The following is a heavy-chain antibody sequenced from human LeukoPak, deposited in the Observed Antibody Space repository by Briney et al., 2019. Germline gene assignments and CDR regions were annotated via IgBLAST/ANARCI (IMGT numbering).Heavy chain of an antibody. Sequence: SETLSLTCTVSGGSISSYYWSWIRQPPGKGLEWIGYIYYSGSTNYNPSLKSRVTISVDTSKNQFSLKLSSVTAADTAVYYCARSALMNFGVVMKYYFDYWGQGTLVTVSS. V-gene: IGHV4-59*01. CDR1: GGSISSYY. D-gene: IGHD3-3*01. CDR2: IYYSGST. CDR3: ARSALMNFGVVMKYYFDY. J-gene: IGHJ4*02.